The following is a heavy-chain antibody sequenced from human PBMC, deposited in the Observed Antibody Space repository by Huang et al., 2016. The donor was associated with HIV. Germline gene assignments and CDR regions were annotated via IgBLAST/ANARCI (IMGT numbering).Heavy chain of an antibody. CDR3: ARDRPNYYDSSGTVDY. Sequence: EVQLVESGGGLVQPGGSLRLSCAASGFTFRRYWMSGVRQATGKGLEWVANRKQDGSEKSYVDSVKGRFTISRDNAKNSLYLQMNSLRAEDTAVYYCARDRPNYYDSSGTVDYWGQGTLVTVSS. CDR2: RKQDGSEK. V-gene: IGHV3-7*01. CDR1: GFTFRRYW. J-gene: IGHJ4*02. D-gene: IGHD3-22*01.